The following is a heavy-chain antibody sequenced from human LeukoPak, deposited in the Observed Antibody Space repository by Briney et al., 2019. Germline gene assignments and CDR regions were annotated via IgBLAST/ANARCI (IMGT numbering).Heavy chain of an antibody. CDR2: IYSGGST. V-gene: IGHV3-66*01. D-gene: IGHD6-19*01. Sequence: GGSLRLSCAASGFTVSNNYMSWVRQAPWKGLEWVSVIYSGGSTYYADSVKGRFTISRDNSKNTLYLQMNSLRAEDTAVYFCARGHSITVAAYTQIDYWGQGTLVTVSS. CDR1: GFTVSNNY. J-gene: IGHJ4*02. CDR3: ARGHSITVAAYTQIDY.